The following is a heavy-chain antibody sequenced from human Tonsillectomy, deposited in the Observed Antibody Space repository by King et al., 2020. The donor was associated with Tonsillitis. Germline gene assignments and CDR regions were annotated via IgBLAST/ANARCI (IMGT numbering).Heavy chain of an antibody. V-gene: IGHV3-43*02. CDR1: GFIFDDYA. CDR3: AKDIAVAEGHYHYYMDV. Sequence: VQLVESGGVVVQPGGSLRLSCAASGFIFDDYAMHWVRQAPGKGLEWVSLISGDGGGTYYADSVQGRFTISRDNSKDSLYLQMNSLRTEDTALYYCAKDIAVAEGHYHYYMDVWGKGTTVTVSS. J-gene: IGHJ6*03. D-gene: IGHD6-19*01. CDR2: ISGDGGGT.